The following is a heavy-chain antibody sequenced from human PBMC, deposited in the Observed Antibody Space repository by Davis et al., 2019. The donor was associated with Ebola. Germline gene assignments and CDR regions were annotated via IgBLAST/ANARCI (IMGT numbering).Heavy chain of an antibody. CDR1: GFTFSDYY. V-gene: IGHV4-34*01. CDR2: INHSGST. CDR3: ARGRWGVPAARWFDP. J-gene: IGHJ5*02. Sequence: GSLRLSCAASGFTFSDYYMSWIRQPPGKGLEWIGEINHSGSTNYNPSLKSRVTISVDTSKNQFSLKLSSVTAADTAVYYCARGRWGVPAARWFDPWGQGTLVTVSS. D-gene: IGHD2-2*01.